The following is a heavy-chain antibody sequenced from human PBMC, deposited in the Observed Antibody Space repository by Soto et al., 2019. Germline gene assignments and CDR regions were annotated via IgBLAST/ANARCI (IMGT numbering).Heavy chain of an antibody. CDR3: ARCGVDGSSWSTPFDY. Sequence: SENLSLTCTVSGGSISSGGYYWSWIRQHPGKGLEWIGYIYYSGSTYYNPSLKSRVTISVDTSKNQFSLKLSSVTAADTAVYYCARCGVDGSSWSTPFDYWGQGPLVTVSS. D-gene: IGHD6-13*01. J-gene: IGHJ4*02. CDR1: GGSISSGGYY. V-gene: IGHV4-31*03. CDR2: IYYSGST.